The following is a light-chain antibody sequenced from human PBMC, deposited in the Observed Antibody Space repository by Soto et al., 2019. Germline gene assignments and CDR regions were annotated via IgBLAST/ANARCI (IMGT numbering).Light chain of an antibody. CDR2: TAS. Sequence: DIQMTQSPSTLSASVGDRVTITCRASQSINSWLAWYQQKPGKAPNLLIYTASSLESGVPSRFSGSGSGTEFTLTISGLQPDDVATYYYQQYDSYSWTFGQGTKVEIK. J-gene: IGKJ1*01. CDR1: QSINSW. CDR3: QQYDSYSWT. V-gene: IGKV1-5*03.